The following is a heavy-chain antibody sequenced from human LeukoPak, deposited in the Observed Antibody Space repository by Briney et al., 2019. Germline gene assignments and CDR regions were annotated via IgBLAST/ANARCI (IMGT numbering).Heavy chain of an antibody. J-gene: IGHJ4*02. CDR3: ARGAGYNYPYYFDY. Sequence: PGGSLRLSCAASGFTVSSNYMSWVRQAPGKGLEWVSVIYSGGSTYYADSVKGRFTISRDNSKNTLYLQMNSLRVEDTAVYYCARGAGYNYPYYFDYWGQGTLVTVSS. CDR2: IYSGGST. D-gene: IGHD5-24*01. CDR1: GFTVSSNY. V-gene: IGHV3-53*01.